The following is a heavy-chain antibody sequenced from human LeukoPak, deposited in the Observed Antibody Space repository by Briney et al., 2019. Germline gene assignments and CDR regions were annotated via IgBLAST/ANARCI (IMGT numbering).Heavy chain of an antibody. V-gene: IGHV3-21*01. CDR2: ISSSSYI. D-gene: IGHD5-18*01. J-gene: IGHJ4*02. CDR3: AMVRSYGRPV. Sequence: GGSLRLSCAASGFTFSSYSMNWVRQAPGKGLEWVSSISSSSYIYYADSVKGRFTISGDNAKNSLYLQMNSLRAEDTAVYYCAMVRSYGRPVRGQGTLVTVSS. CDR1: GFTFSSYS.